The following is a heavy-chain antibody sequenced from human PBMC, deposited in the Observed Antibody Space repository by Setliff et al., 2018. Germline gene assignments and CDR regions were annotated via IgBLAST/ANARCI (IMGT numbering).Heavy chain of an antibody. CDR3: ARHFRSSKVQFLEYLTDYYFDS. J-gene: IGHJ4*02. D-gene: IGHD3-3*01. Sequence: SETLSLTCTVSGGSISSGSYYWGWIRQPPRKGLEWIGSIHYSGSTYYNPSLKSRVTISVDTSKNQFSLQLTSVTATDTAVYYCARHFRSSKVQFLEYLTDYYFDSWGQGTLVTVSS. CDR2: IHYSGST. V-gene: IGHV4-39*01. CDR1: GGSISSGSYY.